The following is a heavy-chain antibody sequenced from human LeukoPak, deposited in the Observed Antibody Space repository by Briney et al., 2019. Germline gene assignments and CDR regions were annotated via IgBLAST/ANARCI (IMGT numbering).Heavy chain of an antibody. D-gene: IGHD6-19*01. CDR1: GYTFTGYY. Sequence: ASVKVSCKASGYTFTGYYIHWVRQAPGQGLEWIGWINPDRGGTYYAQKFQGRVTMTSDTSISAAYMELSRLRSDDTAVYYCARDTSGWYNYWGQGTLVTVSS. CDR2: INPDRGGT. V-gene: IGHV1-2*02. CDR3: ARDTSGWYNY. J-gene: IGHJ4*02.